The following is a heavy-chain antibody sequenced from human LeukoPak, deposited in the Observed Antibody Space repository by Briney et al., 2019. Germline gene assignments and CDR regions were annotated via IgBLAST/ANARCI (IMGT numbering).Heavy chain of an antibody. CDR3: ARDRALGVVVPASNY. CDR1: GYTFTSYG. Sequence: GASVKVPCKASGYTFTSYGISWVRQAPGQGLEWMGWISAYNGNTNYAQKLQGRVTMTTDTSTSTAYMELRSLRSDDTAVYYCARDRALGVVVPASNYWGQGTLVTVSS. J-gene: IGHJ4*02. CDR2: ISAYNGNT. D-gene: IGHD2-2*01. V-gene: IGHV1-18*01.